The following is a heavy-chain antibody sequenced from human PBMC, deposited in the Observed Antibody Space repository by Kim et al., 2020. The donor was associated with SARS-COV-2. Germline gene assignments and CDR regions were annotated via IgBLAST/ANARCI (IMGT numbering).Heavy chain of an antibody. CDR2: IYYSGST. D-gene: IGHD3-16*02. CDR3: ARHFRYDYVWGSYRTNRLFDY. V-gene: IGHV4-39*01. CDR1: GGSISSSSYY. Sequence: SETLSLTCTVSGGSISSSSYYWGWIRQPPGKGLEWIGSIYYSGSTYYNPSLKSRVTISVDTSKNQFSLKLSSVTAADTAVYYCARHFRYDYVWGSYRTNRLFDYWGQGTLVTVSS. J-gene: IGHJ4*02.